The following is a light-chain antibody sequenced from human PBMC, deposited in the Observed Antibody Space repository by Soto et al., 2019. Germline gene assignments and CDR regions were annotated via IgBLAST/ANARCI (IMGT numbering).Light chain of an antibody. CDR2: EVS. J-gene: IGLJ1*01. Sequence: QSVLTQPASVSGSPGQSITISCTGTSSDIGTYNYVSWYQQHPGKAPKLMLYEVSNRPSGVSNRFFGSKSGNTASLTISGLQDEDEADYFCNSYTSSSTLYVFGTGTKLTVL. CDR1: SSDIGTYNY. CDR3: NSYTSSSTLYV. V-gene: IGLV2-14*01.